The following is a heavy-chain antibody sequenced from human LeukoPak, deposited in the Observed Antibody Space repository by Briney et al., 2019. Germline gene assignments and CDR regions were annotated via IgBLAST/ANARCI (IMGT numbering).Heavy chain of an antibody. Sequence: GGSLRLSCAASGFTFSNSALSWVRQAPGKGLEWVSDISGSGGSTYYADSVKGRFTISRDNSKNTLYLQMNSLRAEDTAVYYCAKRIQSAMATGYWGQGALVTVSS. D-gene: IGHD5-18*01. J-gene: IGHJ4*02. V-gene: IGHV3-23*01. CDR1: GFTFSNSA. CDR3: AKRIQSAMATGY. CDR2: ISGSGGST.